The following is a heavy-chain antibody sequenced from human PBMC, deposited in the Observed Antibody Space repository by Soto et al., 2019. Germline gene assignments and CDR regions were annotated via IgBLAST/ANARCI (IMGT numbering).Heavy chain of an antibody. J-gene: IGHJ4*02. Sequence: GGSLRLSCAASGFTFSSYGMHWVRQAPGKGLEWVAVIWYDGSNRYYADSVKGRFTISRDNSKNTLYLQMNSLRAEDTAVYYCSRDQESIVITFGGVIFDYWGQGTLVTVSS. CDR2: IWYDGSNR. CDR1: GFTFSSYG. V-gene: IGHV3-33*08. CDR3: SRDQESIVITFGGVIFDY. D-gene: IGHD3-16*01.